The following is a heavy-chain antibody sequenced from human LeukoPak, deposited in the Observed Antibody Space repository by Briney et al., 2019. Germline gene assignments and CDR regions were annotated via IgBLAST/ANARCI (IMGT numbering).Heavy chain of an antibody. J-gene: IGHJ5*02. CDR2: IYYSGST. D-gene: IGHD3/OR15-3a*01. CDR3: ARGLGGWFDP. Sequence: SQTLSLTCTVSGGSISSGDYYWTWIRQPPGKGLEWIGYIYYSGSTYYNPSLKSRIITSIDTPKNQFSLQLSSATAADTAVYYCARGLGGWFDPWGQGALVTVSS. CDR1: GGSISSGDYY. V-gene: IGHV4-30-4*01.